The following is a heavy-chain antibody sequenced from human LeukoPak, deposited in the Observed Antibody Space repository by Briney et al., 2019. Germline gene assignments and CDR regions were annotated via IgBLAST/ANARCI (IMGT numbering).Heavy chain of an antibody. CDR3: ARAPVILLWFGELSNTFDY. V-gene: IGHV1-18*04. CDR1: GYTFTGYY. Sequence: GASVKVSCKASGYTFTGYYMHWVRQAPGQGLEWMGWISAYNGNTNYAQKLQGRVTMTTDTSTSTAYMELRSPRSDDTAVYYCARAPVILLWFGELSNTFDYWGQGTLVTVSS. J-gene: IGHJ4*02. D-gene: IGHD3-10*01. CDR2: ISAYNGNT.